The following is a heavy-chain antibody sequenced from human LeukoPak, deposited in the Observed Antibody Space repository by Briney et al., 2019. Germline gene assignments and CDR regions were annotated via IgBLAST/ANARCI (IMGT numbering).Heavy chain of an antibody. CDR2: ISSSSSYI. CDR1: GFTFSSYS. J-gene: IGHJ2*01. CDR3: ARKPLIRLDWYFDL. Sequence: GGSLRLSCAASGFTFSSYSMNWVRQAPGKGLEWVSSISSSSSYIYYADSVKGRFTISRDNAKNSLYLQMNSLRAEDTAVNYCARKPLIRLDWYFDLWGRGTLVTVSS. V-gene: IGHV3-21*01. D-gene: IGHD3-9*01.